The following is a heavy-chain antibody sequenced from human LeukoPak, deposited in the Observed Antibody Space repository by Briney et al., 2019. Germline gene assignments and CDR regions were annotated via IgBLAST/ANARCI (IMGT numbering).Heavy chain of an antibody. Sequence: PGGSLRLSCAASGFTFSSYAMHWVRQAPGKGLEWVAVISYDGSNKYYADSVKGRFTISRDNSKNTLYLQMNSLRAEDTAVYYCARDGGVTGTNWFDPWGQGTLVTVSS. CDR1: GFTFSSYA. CDR3: ARDGGVTGTNWFDP. CDR2: ISYDGSNK. J-gene: IGHJ5*02. D-gene: IGHD1/OR15-1a*01. V-gene: IGHV3-30-3*01.